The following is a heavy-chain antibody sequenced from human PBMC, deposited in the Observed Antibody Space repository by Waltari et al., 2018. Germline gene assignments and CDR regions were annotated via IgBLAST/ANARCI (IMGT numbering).Heavy chain of an antibody. J-gene: IGHJ6*02. Sequence: QVQLVQSGAAVKKPGSSVKVSCKASGGTFSSYTISWVRQAPGQGLEWMGRIIPILGIANYAQKFQGRVTITADKSTSTAYMELSSLRSEDTAVYYCARYLAWNYETYGMDVWGQGTTVTVSS. CDR3: ARYLAWNYETYGMDV. V-gene: IGHV1-69*02. CDR2: IIPILGIA. CDR1: GGTFSSYT. D-gene: IGHD1-7*01.